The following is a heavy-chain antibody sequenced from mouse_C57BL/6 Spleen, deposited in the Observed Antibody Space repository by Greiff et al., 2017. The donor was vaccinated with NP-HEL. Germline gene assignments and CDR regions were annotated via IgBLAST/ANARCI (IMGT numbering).Heavy chain of an antibody. CDR1: GYTFTSYW. CDR2: IYPSDSET. Sequence: VQLQQPGAELVRPGSSVKLSCKASGYTFTSYWMDWVKQRPGQGLEWIGNIYPSDSETHYNQKFKDKATLTVDKSSSTAYMQLSSLTSEDSAVYYCARDFQYYFDYWGQGTTLTVSS. V-gene: IGHV1-61*01. CDR3: ARDFQYYFDY. J-gene: IGHJ2*01.